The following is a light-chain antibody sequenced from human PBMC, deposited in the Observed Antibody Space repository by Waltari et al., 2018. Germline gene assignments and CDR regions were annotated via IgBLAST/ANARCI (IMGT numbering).Light chain of an antibody. CDR3: QHHFRLPAT. J-gene: IGKJ1*01. V-gene: IGKV3-20*01. CDR2: GAS. Sequence: IMLTQSPGTLSLSPGESATPSCRASQSISRYLAWYQQKPGQAPRLLIYGASTRATGIPDRFSGSGSGTDFSLTISGLEPEDSAVYYCQHHFRLPATFGQGTKVEIK. CDR1: QSISRY.